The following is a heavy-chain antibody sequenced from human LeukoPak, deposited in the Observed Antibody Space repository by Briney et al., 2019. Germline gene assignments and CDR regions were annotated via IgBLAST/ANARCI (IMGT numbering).Heavy chain of an antibody. CDR2: ISYDGSNK. CDR1: GFTFSSYA. D-gene: IGHD3-22*01. V-gene: IGHV3-30-3*01. J-gene: IGHJ4*02. CDR3: AKDPYDSSGSGYY. Sequence: PRGSLRLSCAASGFTFSSYAMHWVRQAPRKGLGWVAVISYDGSNKYYADSVKGRFTISRDNSKNTLYLQMNSLRAEDTAVYYCAKDPYDSSGSGYYWGQGTLVTVSS.